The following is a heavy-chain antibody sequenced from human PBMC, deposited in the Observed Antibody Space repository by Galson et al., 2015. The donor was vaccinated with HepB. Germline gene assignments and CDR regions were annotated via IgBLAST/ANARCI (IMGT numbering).Heavy chain of an antibody. J-gene: IGHJ2*01. Sequence: SLRLSCAASGFTFSSYAMHWVRQAPGKGLEYVSAISSNGGSTYYADSVKGRFTISRDNSKNTLYLQMGSLRAEDMAVYYCARGDYGDYDWYFDLWGRGTLVTVSS. CDR1: GFTFSSYA. V-gene: IGHV3-64*02. CDR2: ISSNGGST. D-gene: IGHD4-17*01. CDR3: ARGDYGDYDWYFDL.